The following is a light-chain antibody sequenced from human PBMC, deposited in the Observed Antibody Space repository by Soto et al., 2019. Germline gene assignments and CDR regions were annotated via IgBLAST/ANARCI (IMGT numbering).Light chain of an antibody. Sequence: EIVLTQSPGTLSLSPVERATLSCMASQSVSSSYLAWYQQKPGQAPRLPIYGASTRATGIPARFSGSGSGTEFTLTISSLQSEDFAVYYCQQYNNWPPETFGQGTKVDIK. CDR2: GAS. CDR3: QQYNNWPPET. CDR1: QSVSSSY. J-gene: IGKJ1*01. V-gene: IGKV3-15*01.